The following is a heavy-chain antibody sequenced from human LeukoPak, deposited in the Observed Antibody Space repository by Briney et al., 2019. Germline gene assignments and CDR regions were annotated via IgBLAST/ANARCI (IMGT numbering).Heavy chain of an antibody. D-gene: IGHD3-22*01. CDR2: IYHSGST. CDR1: GGSFSGYY. J-gene: IGHJ5*02. CDR3: ARGANYYDSSGYGP. Sequence: KASETLSLTCAVYGGSFSGYYWGWIRQPPGKGLEWIGSIYHSGSTYYNPSLKSRVTISVDTSKNQFSLKLSSVTAADTAVYYCARGANYYDSSGYGPWGQGTLVTVSS. V-gene: IGHV4-34*01.